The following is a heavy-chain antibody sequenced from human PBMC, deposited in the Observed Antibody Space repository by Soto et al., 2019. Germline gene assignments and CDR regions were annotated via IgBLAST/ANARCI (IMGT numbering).Heavy chain of an antibody. J-gene: IGHJ6*02. V-gene: IGHV3-7*03. CDR1: GLTFNNYW. Sequence: GGSLRLSCAVSGLTFNNYWMTWVRQAPGKGLEWVANINKDGSDKSYVDSVKGRFSISRDNAKNSLYLQMNSLRVEDTAMYYCTRWNYAMDVWGQGTTVTVSS. CDR2: INKDGSDK. CDR3: TRWNYAMDV.